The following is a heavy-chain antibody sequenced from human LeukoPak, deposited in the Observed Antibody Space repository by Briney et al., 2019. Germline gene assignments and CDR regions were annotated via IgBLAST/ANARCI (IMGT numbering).Heavy chain of an antibody. V-gene: IGHV1-46*01. J-gene: IGHJ5*02. CDR2: INPSGGST. Sequence: ASVKVSCKASGYTFTSYYMHWVRQAPGQGLEWMGIINPSGGSTSYAQKFQGRVTMTRDMSTSTVYMELSSLRSEDTAGYYCARERVVNAGYNWFDPWGQGTLVTVSS. CDR3: ARERVVNAGYNWFDP. CDR1: GYTFTSYY. D-gene: IGHD4-23*01.